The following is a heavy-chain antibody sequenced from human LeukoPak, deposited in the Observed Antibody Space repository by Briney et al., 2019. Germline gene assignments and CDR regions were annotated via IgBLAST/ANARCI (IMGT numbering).Heavy chain of an antibody. D-gene: IGHD6-19*01. J-gene: IGHJ4*02. CDR2: ISSSSSYI. CDR1: GFTFSGYS. Sequence: PGGSLRLSCAASGFTFSGYSMNWVRQAPGKGLEWVSSISSSSSYIYYADSVKGRFTISRDNAKNSLYLQMNSLRAEDTAVYYCARDSSGWYLIDYWGQGTLVTVSS. CDR3: ARDSSGWYLIDY. V-gene: IGHV3-21*01.